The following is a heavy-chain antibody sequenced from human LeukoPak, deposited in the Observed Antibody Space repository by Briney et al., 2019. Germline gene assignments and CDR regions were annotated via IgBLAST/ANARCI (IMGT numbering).Heavy chain of an antibody. CDR3: ASRYTSGWYWNY. J-gene: IGHJ4*02. V-gene: IGHV4-39*01. CDR1: GGSISSSSYY. CDR2: IYYSGST. Sequence: SETLSLTCTVSGGSISSSSYYWGWIRQPPRKGLEWIGSIYYSGSTYYNPSLKGRVTISVDASKNQFSLKLSSVTAADAAVFYCASRYTSGWYWNYWGQGTLVTVSS. D-gene: IGHD6-19*01.